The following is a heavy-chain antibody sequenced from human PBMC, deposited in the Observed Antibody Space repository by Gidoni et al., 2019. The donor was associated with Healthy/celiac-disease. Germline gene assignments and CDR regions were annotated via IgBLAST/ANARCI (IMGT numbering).Heavy chain of an antibody. CDR3: AKDDGLGGSGSYYNERGYGMDV. D-gene: IGHD3-10*01. Sequence: QVQLVESGGGVVQPGRSLRLSCAASGFTFSSYGMHWVRQAAGKGLEWVAGISYDGSNKYYADSVKGRFTISRDNSKNMLYLQMNSLRAEDTAVYYGAKDDGLGGSGSYYNERGYGMDVWGQGTTVTVSS. CDR2: ISYDGSNK. CDR1: GFTFSSYG. V-gene: IGHV3-30*18. J-gene: IGHJ6*02.